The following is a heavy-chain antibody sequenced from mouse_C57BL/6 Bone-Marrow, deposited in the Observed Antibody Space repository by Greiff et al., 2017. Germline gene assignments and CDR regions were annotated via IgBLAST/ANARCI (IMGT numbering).Heavy chain of an antibody. CDR3: ASRVGWLCWFAY. CDR1: GYTFTSYW. J-gene: IGHJ3*01. V-gene: IGHV1-69*01. Sequence: QVQLQQPGAELVMPGASVKLSCKASGYTFTSYWMHWVKQRPGQGLEWIGEIDPSDSYTNYNQKFKGKSTLTVDKSSSTNYMQLSSLTSEDSAVYYCASRVGWLCWFAYWGQGTLVIVSA. CDR2: IDPSDSYT. D-gene: IGHD2-2*01.